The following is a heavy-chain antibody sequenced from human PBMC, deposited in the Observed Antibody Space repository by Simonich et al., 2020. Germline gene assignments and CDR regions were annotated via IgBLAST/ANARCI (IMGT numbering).Heavy chain of an antibody. CDR2: ISSSSSTI. D-gene: IGHD5-12*01. CDR3: ARDSSYYAFDI. CDR1: GFTFRRYS. J-gene: IGHJ3*02. V-gene: IGHV3-48*01. Sequence: EVQLVESGGGLVQPGGSLRLSCAASGFTFRRYSMNWVRQAPGKGLEWVSYISSSSSTIYYADSVKGRFTISRDNAKNSLYLQMNSLRAEDTAVYYCARDSSYYAFDIWGQGTMVTVSS.